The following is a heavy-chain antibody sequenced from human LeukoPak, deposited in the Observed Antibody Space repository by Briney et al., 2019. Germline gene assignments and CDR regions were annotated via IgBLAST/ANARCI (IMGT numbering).Heavy chain of an antibody. V-gene: IGHV4-61*02. J-gene: IGHJ4*02. D-gene: IGHD4-23*01. CDR1: GGSISSSSYY. CDR2: IYTSGSI. Sequence: KSSETVSLTCTGSGGSISSSSYYWSWIRQPAGKGLEWIGRIYTSGSINYNPSLKSRVTISVDTSKNQFSLKLSSVTAADTAVYYCARGVTVVNFDFWGQGTLVTVSS. CDR3: ARGVTVVNFDF.